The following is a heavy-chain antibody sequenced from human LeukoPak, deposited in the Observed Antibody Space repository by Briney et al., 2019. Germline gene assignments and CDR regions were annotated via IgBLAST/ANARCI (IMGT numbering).Heavy chain of an antibody. CDR2: IYYSGST. CDR3: ATNDVSYYYYYMDV. Sequence: SETLSLTCTVSGGSISSHYWSWIRQPPGKGPEWIGYIYYSGSTNYNPSLKSRVTISVDTSKNQFSLKLSSVTAADTAVYYCATNDVSYYYYYMDVWGKGTTVTVSS. V-gene: IGHV4-59*11. CDR1: GGSISSHY. D-gene: IGHD1-1*01. J-gene: IGHJ6*03.